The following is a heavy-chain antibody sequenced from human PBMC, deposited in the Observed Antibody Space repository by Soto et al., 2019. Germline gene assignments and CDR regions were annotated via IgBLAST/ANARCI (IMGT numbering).Heavy chain of an antibody. J-gene: IGHJ4*02. Sequence: LRLSCAASGFPFGENAMSWVRQAPGKGLEWVSGISDSGATTYYADSVRGRFTISRDNSKNTLYPQMKSMRAEDSASYYCAKQDPSSGSLDNWDQGALVNVSS. CDR1: GFPFGENA. V-gene: IGHV3-23*01. D-gene: IGHD6-19*01. CDR3: AKQDPSSGSLDN. CDR2: ISDSGATT.